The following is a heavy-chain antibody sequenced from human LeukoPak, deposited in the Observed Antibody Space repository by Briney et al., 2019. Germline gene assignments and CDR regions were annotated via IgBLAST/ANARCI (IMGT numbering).Heavy chain of an antibody. CDR3: ARVPGIAAAGTGAYFDY. J-gene: IGHJ4*02. D-gene: IGHD6-13*01. CDR2: IYPGDSDT. Sequence: GESLKISCKGSGYSFTSYWIGWVRQMPGKGLEWMGIIYPGDSDTRYSPSFQGQVTISADKSISTAYLQWGSLKASDTAMYYCARVPGIAAAGTGAYFDYWGQGTLVTVSS. V-gene: IGHV5-51*01. CDR1: GYSFTSYW.